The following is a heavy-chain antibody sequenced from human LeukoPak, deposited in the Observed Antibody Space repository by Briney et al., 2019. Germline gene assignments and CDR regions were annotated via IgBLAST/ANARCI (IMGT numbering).Heavy chain of an antibody. CDR2: INPNSGCT. CDR1: GYTFTGYY. J-gene: IGHJ6*02. Sequence: ASVKVSCKASGYTFTGYYMHWVRQAPGQGLEGMGWINPNSGCTNYAQKFQGRVTMTRDTSISTAYMELSRLRSDDTAVYYCARARAAAGPAGAYYYYGMDVWGQGTTVTVSS. D-gene: IGHD6-13*01. V-gene: IGHV1-2*02. CDR3: ARARAAAGPAGAYYYYGMDV.